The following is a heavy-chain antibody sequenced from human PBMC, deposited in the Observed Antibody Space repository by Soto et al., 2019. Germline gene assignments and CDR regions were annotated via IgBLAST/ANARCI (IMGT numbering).Heavy chain of an antibody. D-gene: IGHD6-19*01. CDR3: ARDSGVGYSSGWYVNY. CDR2: INAGNGNT. Sequence: GASVKVSCKASGYTFTSYAMHWVRQAPGQRLEWMGWINAGNGNTKYSQKFQGRVTITRDTSASTAYMELSSLRSEDTAVYYCARDSGVGYSSGWYVNYWGQGTLVTVSS. J-gene: IGHJ4*02. CDR1: GYTFTSYA. V-gene: IGHV1-3*01.